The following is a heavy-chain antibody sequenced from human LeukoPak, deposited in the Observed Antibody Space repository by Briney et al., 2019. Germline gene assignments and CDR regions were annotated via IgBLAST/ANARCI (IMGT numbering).Heavy chain of an antibody. D-gene: IGHD3-22*01. CDR3: ARYYYDSSGLHDAFDI. CDR1: GGSISSSSYY. J-gene: IGHJ3*02. Sequence: TASETLSLTCTVSGGSISSSSYYWGWIRQPPGKGLEWIGSIYYRGSTYYNPSLKSRVTILGDTSKNQFSLKLSSVTAADTAVYYCARYYYDSSGLHDAFDIWGQGTMVTASS. V-gene: IGHV4-39*07. CDR2: IYYRGST.